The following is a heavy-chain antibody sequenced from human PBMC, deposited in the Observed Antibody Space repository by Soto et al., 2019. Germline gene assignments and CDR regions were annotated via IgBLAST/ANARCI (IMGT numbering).Heavy chain of an antibody. J-gene: IGHJ3*02. D-gene: IGHD2-15*01. CDR1: GYTFTSYG. V-gene: IGHV1-18*01. Sequence: GASVKVSCKASGYTFTSYGISWVRQAPGQGLEWMGWISAYNGNTNYAQKLQGRVTMTTDTSKSTAYMELRSLRSDDTAVYYCARDIMAEGYCSGGSCGGGGAFDIWGQGTMVTVSS. CDR3: ARDIMAEGYCSGGSCGGGGAFDI. CDR2: ISAYNGNT.